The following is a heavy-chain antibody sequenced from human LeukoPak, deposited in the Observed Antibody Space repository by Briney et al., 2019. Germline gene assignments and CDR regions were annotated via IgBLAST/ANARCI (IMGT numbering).Heavy chain of an antibody. D-gene: IGHD6-25*01. J-gene: IGHJ4*02. CDR2: VYYHGTT. Sequence: SDTLSLTRTVSGGSISSLIYYWGWIRQPPGKGVEWIASVYYHGTTFYSPSLKSRDAIPVDRSNNQFSLSLSSVTAADTAVYFCSGYSNYWSSGGGYWGQGTLVTVSS. CDR3: SGYSNYWSSGGGY. CDR1: GGSISSLIYY. V-gene: IGHV4-39*01.